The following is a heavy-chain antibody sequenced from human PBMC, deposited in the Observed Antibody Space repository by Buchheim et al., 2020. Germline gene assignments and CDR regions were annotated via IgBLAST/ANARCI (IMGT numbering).Heavy chain of an antibody. V-gene: IGHV3-30*18. CDR3: AKDYYDSSGYSQYFDY. Sequence: QVQLVESRGGVVQPGRSLRLSCAASGFTFRSYGMHWVRQAPGKGLEWVAVTLYDESNKYYADSVKGRLTISKDNSKNTLYLQMNSLRAEDTAVYYCAKDYYDSSGYSQYFDYWGQGTL. CDR1: GFTFRSYG. D-gene: IGHD3-22*01. J-gene: IGHJ4*02. CDR2: TLYDESNK.